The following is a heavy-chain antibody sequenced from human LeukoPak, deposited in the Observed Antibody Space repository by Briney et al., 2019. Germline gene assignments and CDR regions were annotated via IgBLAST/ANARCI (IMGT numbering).Heavy chain of an antibody. V-gene: IGHV1-18*01. CDR1: GHTFTNYG. J-gene: IGHJ4*02. D-gene: IGHD1-1*01. Sequence: VASVKVSCKASGHTFTNYGITWVRQAPGQGLEWMGWISAYNANTNYAEKLQGRVTMTTDTSTSTVYMELRSLRSDDTAVYYCARDLEGLERYFDYWGQGTLVTVSP. CDR3: ARDLEGLERYFDY. CDR2: ISAYNANT.